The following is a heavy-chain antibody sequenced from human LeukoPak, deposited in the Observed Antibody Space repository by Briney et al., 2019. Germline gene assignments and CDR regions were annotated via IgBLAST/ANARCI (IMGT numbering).Heavy chain of an antibody. V-gene: IGHV4-59*01. D-gene: IGHD3-22*01. CDR1: GGSISSYY. CDR3: ARVDYDSSGYLEYY. Sequence: SETLSLTCTVSGGSISSYYWSWIRQPPGQGLEWIGYIYYSGSANYNPSLKSRVTISVDTSKNQFSLKLSSVTAADTAVYYCARVDYDSSGYLEYYWGQGTLVTVSS. CDR2: IYYSGSA. J-gene: IGHJ4*02.